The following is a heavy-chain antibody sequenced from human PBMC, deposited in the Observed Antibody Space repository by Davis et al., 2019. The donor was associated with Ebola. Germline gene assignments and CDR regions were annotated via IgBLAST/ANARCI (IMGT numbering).Heavy chain of an antibody. J-gene: IGHJ3*02. CDR2: INPNDGRT. CDR1: GYTFTNYY. V-gene: IGHV1-46*03. CDR3: TTPGGQDSGYDVFEI. D-gene: IGHD5-12*01. Sequence: AASVKVSCKASGYTFTNYYMHWVRQAPGQGLEWMGMINPNDGRTIYEQKFQGRVTVTRDTSTTTVYMDLSSLRSEDTALYYCTTPGGQDSGYDVFEIWGQGTMVTVSS.